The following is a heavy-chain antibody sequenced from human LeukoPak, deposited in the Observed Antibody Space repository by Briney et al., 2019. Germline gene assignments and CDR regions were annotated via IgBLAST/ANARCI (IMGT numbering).Heavy chain of an antibody. J-gene: IGHJ4*02. Sequence: PSETLSLTCSVSGDSISSSYWTWIRQPPGKGLEWIGHFYYSGSTYYNPSLKSRVTISVDKSKNQFSLKLTSVTAADTAIYYCARVGYTYGVYYFDYWGPGTLVTVS. CDR3: ARVGYTYGVYYFDY. V-gene: IGHV4-59*12. CDR2: FYYSGST. D-gene: IGHD2-8*01. CDR1: GDSISSSY.